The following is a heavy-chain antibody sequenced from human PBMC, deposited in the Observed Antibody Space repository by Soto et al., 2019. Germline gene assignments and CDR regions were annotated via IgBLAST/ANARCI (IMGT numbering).Heavy chain of an antibody. CDR1: GYTFSSYG. D-gene: IGHD2-2*01. Sequence: ASVKVSCKTSGYTFSSYGISWVRQAPGQGLEWMGWISVENGNTKYEQRFQGRVTMTTDTSTSTAYMELRSLRSDDTGVYYCARDFGPLLTSSPDYGMDVWGQGTTVTVSS. J-gene: IGHJ6*02. V-gene: IGHV1-18*01. CDR2: ISVENGNT. CDR3: ARDFGPLLTSSPDYGMDV.